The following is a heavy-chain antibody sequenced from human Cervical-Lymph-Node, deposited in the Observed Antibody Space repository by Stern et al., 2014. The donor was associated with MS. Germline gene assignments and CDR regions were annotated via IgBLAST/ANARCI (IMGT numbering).Heavy chain of an antibody. Sequence: VQLVQSGPGLVKPSETLSLTCTVSGGSISSYYWSWIRQPPGKGLEWIGYIYYSGSTNYNPSLKGRVTISVDTSKNQFSLKLSSVTAADTAVYYCARKGRPTGGMDVWGQGTTVTVSS. D-gene: IGHD1-14*01. J-gene: IGHJ6*02. CDR1: GGSISSYY. CDR2: IYYSGST. CDR3: ARKGRPTGGMDV. V-gene: IGHV4-59*01.